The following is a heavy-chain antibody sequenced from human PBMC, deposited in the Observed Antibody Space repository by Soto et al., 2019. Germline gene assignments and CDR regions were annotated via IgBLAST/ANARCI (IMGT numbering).Heavy chain of an antibody. CDR2: IDPSDSYT. CDR3: ARLGYDFWSGYYTPNYYYYGMDV. J-gene: IGHJ6*02. D-gene: IGHD3-3*01. V-gene: IGHV5-10-1*01. CDR1: GYSFTSYW. Sequence: GESLKIACKGSGYSFTSYWISWVRQMPGKGLEWMGRIDPSDSYTNYSPSFQGHVTISADKSISTAYLQWSSLKASDTAMYYCARLGYDFWSGYYTPNYYYYGMDVWGQGTTVTVSS.